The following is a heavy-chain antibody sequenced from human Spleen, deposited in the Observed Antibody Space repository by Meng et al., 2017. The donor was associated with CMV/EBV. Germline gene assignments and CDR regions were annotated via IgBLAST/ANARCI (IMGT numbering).Heavy chain of an antibody. CDR2: INHSGST. V-gene: IGHV4-34*01. CDR3: ARGGKGMNSYCSSTSCYRNWYFDL. Sequence: YYWSWIRQPPGKGLEWIGEINHSGSTNYNPSLKSRVTISVDTSKNQFSLKLSSVTAADTAVYYCARGGKGMNSYCSSTSCYRNWYFDLWGRGTLVTVSS. CDR1: YY. D-gene: IGHD2-2*01. J-gene: IGHJ2*01.